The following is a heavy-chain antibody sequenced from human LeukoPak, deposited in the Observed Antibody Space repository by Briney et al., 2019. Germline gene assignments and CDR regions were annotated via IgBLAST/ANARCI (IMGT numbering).Heavy chain of an antibody. Sequence: SETLSLTCTVSGGSISSSSYYWGWIRQPPGTGLEWIGSIYYSGSTYYNPSLKSRVTISVDTSKNQFSLKLSSVTAADTAVYHCLALLRWSGAFDIWGQGTMVTVSS. J-gene: IGHJ3*02. D-gene: IGHD3-3*01. V-gene: IGHV4-39*01. CDR3: LALLRWSGAFDI. CDR2: IYYSGST. CDR1: GGSISSSSYY.